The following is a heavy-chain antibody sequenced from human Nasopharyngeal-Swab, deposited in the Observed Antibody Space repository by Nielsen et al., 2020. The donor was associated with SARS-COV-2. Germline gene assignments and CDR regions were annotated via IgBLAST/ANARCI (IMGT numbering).Heavy chain of an antibody. D-gene: IGHD3-22*01. Sequence: GGSLRLSCVGSGFTLRNYDMGWVRQTPGKGLEWVSHISGSGGGTYYTDSVKGRFTISRDNSKNTLHLHMSSLRAEDTAVYYCAKDKEALRVVGSYDYWGQGTLVTVSS. CDR2: ISGSGGGT. J-gene: IGHJ4*02. V-gene: IGHV3-23*01. CDR3: AKDKEALRVVGSYDY. CDR1: GFTLRNYD.